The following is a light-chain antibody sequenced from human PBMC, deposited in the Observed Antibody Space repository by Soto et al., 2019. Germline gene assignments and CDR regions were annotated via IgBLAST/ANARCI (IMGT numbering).Light chain of an antibody. Sequence: QSVLTQPPSVSAAPGQRVTISCSGSSSNIGNNHASWYQQFPGTAPKVLIYENNKRYSGIPDRFSGSKSATSATLAITGLQTGDEADYYCGAWDSSLSSWVFGGGTQLTVL. CDR3: GAWDSSLSSWV. CDR2: ENN. J-gene: IGLJ3*02. CDR1: SSNIGNNH. V-gene: IGLV1-51*01.